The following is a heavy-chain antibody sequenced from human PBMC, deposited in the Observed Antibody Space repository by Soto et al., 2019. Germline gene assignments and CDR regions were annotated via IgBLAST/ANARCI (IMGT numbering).Heavy chain of an antibody. CDR2: INPSGGST. V-gene: IGHV1-46*01. CDR1: GYTFTSYY. CDR3: AGGTTNTAPNTSSVMAV. Sequence: ASVKVSCKASGYTFTSYYMHWVRQAPGQGLEWMGIINPSGGSTSYAQKFQGRVTMTRDTSTSTVYMELSSLRSEDTAVHYCAGGTTNTAPNTSSVMAVWGKGTTVTVSS. D-gene: IGHD5-18*01. J-gene: IGHJ6*04.